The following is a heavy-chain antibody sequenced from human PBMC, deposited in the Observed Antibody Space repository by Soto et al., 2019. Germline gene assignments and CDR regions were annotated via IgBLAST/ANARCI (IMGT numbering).Heavy chain of an antibody. Sequence: EVQLLESGRGLVQPGEYLRLSCAASGFTFSSYAMSWVRQAPGKGLEWVSGISGSDDSTYYADSVKDRFTISRDNSKNTLYLQRNRLSAKDMAVYYCAKRSSSTTFDYWGQGTLVTVSS. CDR1: GFTFSSYA. CDR3: AKRSSSTTFDY. D-gene: IGHD6-6*01. J-gene: IGHJ4*02. CDR2: ISGSDDST. V-gene: IGHV3-23*01.